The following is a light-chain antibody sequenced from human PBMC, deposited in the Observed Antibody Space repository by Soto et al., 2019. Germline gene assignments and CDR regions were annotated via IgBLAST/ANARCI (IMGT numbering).Light chain of an antibody. J-gene: IGKJ1*01. CDR2: GAF. CDR3: QQYNNWLGT. CDR1: QSVSRNY. V-gene: IGKV3-20*01. Sequence: EIVLTQSPGTLSLSPGERAPLSCRASQSVSRNYFAWYQQKPGQAPRLLIHGAFTRATGIPDRFSGSGSGTGFTLTISRLEPEDFAVYFCQQYNNWLGTFGQGTKVDIK.